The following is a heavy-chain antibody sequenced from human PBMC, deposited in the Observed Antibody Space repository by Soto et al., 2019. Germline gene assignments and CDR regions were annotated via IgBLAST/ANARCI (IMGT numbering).Heavy chain of an antibody. CDR3: ASELVLAVAGGNYYYGMDV. J-gene: IGHJ6*02. D-gene: IGHD6-19*01. Sequence: PGGSLRLSCAASGFTFSDYYMSWIRQAPGKGLEWVSYISSSSSYTNYADSVKGRFTISRDNAKNSLYLQMNSLRAEDTAVYYCASELVLAVAGGNYYYGMDVWGQGTTVTVSS. CDR1: GFTFSDYY. V-gene: IGHV3-11*06. CDR2: ISSSSSYT.